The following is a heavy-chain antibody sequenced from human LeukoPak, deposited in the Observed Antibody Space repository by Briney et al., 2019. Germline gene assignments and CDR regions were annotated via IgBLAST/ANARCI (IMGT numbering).Heavy chain of an antibody. J-gene: IGHJ4*02. CDR1: GGSFSGYY. CDR3: ASLDYWKEY. V-gene: IGHV4-34*01. D-gene: IGHD1-1*01. CDR2: INHSGST. Sequence: SETLSLTCAVYGGSFSGYYWSWIRQPPGKGLEWIGEINHSGSTNYNPSLKSRVTISVDTSKNQFSLKLSSVTAADTAVYYCASLDYWKEYWGQGTLVTVSS.